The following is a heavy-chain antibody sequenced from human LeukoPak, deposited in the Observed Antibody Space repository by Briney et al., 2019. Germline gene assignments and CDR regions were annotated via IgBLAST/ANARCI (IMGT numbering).Heavy chain of an antibody. D-gene: IGHD5-18*01. CDR2: INHSGST. CDR1: GGSFSGYY. Sequence: SETLSLTCAVYGGSFSGYYWSWIRQPPGKGLEWIGEINHSGSTNYNPSLKSRVTISVDTSKNQFSLKLSSVTAADTAVYYCARGLWRGQPWSWGQGTLVTVSS. V-gene: IGHV4-34*01. J-gene: IGHJ4*02. CDR3: ARGLWRGQPWS.